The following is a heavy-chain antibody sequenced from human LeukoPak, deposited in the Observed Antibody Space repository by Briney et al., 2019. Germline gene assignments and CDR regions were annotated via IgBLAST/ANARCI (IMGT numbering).Heavy chain of an antibody. CDR1: GFTFSSYS. D-gene: IGHD3-10*02. Sequence: GGSLRLSCAASGFTFSSYSMNWVRQSPGKGLEWVSSISSSGTYISYAGSVKGRFTISRDNAKNSLYLQVNSLRAEDTAVYYCARLRYVRGIINGAFDIWGQGTVVTVS. CDR3: ARLRYVRGIINGAFDI. CDR2: ISSSGTYI. J-gene: IGHJ3*02. V-gene: IGHV3-21*01.